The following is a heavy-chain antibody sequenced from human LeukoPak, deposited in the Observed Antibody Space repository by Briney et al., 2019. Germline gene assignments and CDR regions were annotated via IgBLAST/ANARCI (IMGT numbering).Heavy chain of an antibody. D-gene: IGHD1-20*01. CDR2: IYYSGST. V-gene: IGHV4-59*01. Sequence: SETLSLTCTVSGGSISSYYWNWIRQPPGKGLEWIGYIYYSGSTNYNPSLKSRVTISVDTSKNQFSLKLSSVTAADTAVYYCARALRARITGTTASVYGMDVWGQGTTVTVSS. CDR3: ARALRARITGTTASVYGMDV. J-gene: IGHJ6*02. CDR1: GGSISSYY.